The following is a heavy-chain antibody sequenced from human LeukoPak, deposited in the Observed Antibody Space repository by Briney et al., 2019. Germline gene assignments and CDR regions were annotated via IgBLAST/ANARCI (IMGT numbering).Heavy chain of an antibody. CDR1: GFTFSSYS. V-gene: IGHV3-30*02. D-gene: IGHD6-19*01. Sequence: GGSLRLSCAASGFTFSSYSMNWVRQAPGKGLEWVAFIRYDGSNKYYADSVKGRFTISRDNSKNTLYLQMNNLRAEDTAVYYCAKEESDTSGWNWFDPWGQGPLVTVSS. CDR2: IRYDGSNK. J-gene: IGHJ5*02. CDR3: AKEESDTSGWNWFDP.